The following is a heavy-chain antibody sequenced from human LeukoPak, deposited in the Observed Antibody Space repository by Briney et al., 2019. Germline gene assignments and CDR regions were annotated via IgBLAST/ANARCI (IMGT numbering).Heavy chain of an antibody. CDR1: GGSISSYY. V-gene: IGHV4-59*01. D-gene: IGHD3-9*01. J-gene: IGHJ6*02. CDR3: QGDAALRYFDWPKPYYYYYGMDV. CDR2: IYYSGST. Sequence: SETLSLTCTVSGGSISSYYWSWIRQPPGKGLEWIGYIYYSGSTNYNPSLKSRATISVEQYKNKFSLKLSSVTAADTAVFFCQGDAALRYFDWPKPYYYYYGMDVWGQGTTVTVSS.